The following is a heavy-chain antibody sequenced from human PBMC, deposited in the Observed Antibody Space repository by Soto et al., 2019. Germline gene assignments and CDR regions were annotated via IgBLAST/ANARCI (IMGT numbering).Heavy chain of an antibody. J-gene: IGHJ4*02. Sequence: PSETLSLTCAVYGVSFSGYYWSWIRQPPGKGLEWIGEINHSGSTNYNPSLKSRVTISVDTSKNQFSLKLSSVTAADTAVYYCARGGEWVTPVYDYGDYGFDYWGQGTLVTVSS. D-gene: IGHD4-17*01. CDR3: ARGGEWVTPVYDYGDYGFDY. V-gene: IGHV4-34*01. CDR1: GVSFSGYY. CDR2: INHSGST.